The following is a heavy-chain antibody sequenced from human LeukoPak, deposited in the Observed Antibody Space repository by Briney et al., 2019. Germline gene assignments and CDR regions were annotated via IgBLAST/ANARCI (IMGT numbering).Heavy chain of an antibody. CDR1: GFTFSSYG. V-gene: IGHV3-33*01. CDR3: ARTGSLEQQLVLDY. Sequence: AGGSLRLSCAASGFTFSSYGMHWVRQAPGKGLEWVAVIWYDGNNKYYADSVKGRFTISRDNSKNTLYLQMNSLRAEDTAVYYCARTGSLEQQLVLDYWGQGTLVTVSS. J-gene: IGHJ4*02. CDR2: IWYDGNNK. D-gene: IGHD6-13*01.